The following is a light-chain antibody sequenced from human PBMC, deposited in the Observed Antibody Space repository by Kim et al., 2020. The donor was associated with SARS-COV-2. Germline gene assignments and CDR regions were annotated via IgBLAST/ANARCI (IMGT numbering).Light chain of an antibody. CDR1: SLRSYY. CDR2: GRN. CDR3: NSRDSSGNNWL. V-gene: IGLV3-19*01. J-gene: IGLJ3*02. Sequence: SSELTQDPAVSVALGQTVRITCQGDSLRSYYASWYQQKPGQAPVLVIYGRNNRPSGIPDRFSGFSSGNTASLTITGAQAEDEADYYCNSRDSSGNNWLFG.